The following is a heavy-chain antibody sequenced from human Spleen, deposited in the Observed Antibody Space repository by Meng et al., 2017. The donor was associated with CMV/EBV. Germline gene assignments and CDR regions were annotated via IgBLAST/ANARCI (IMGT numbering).Heavy chain of an antibody. D-gene: IGHD3-10*01. CDR1: GGSISSYY. Sequence: SETLSLTCTVSGGSISSYYWSWIRQPPGKELEWIGYIYYSGSTNYNPSLKSRVTISVDTSKNQFSLKLSSVTAADTAVYYCARDLSGGPGDYWGQGTLVTVSS. CDR2: IYYSGST. V-gene: IGHV4-59*01. CDR3: ARDLSGGPGDY. J-gene: IGHJ4*02.